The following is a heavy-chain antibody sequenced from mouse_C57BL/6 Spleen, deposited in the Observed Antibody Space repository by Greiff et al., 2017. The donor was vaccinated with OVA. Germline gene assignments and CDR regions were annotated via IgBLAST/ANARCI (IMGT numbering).Heavy chain of an antibody. CDR2: IDPSDSET. J-gene: IGHJ4*01. CDR3: ARNLYYAMDY. V-gene: IGHV1-52*01. CDR1: GYTFTSYW. Sequence: QVHVKQSGAELVRPGSSVKLSCKASGYTFTSYWMHWVKQRPIQGLEWIGNIDPSDSETHYNQKFKDKATLTVDKASSTAYMPLSSLTSEYSAVYYCARNLYYAMDYWGQGTSVTVSA.